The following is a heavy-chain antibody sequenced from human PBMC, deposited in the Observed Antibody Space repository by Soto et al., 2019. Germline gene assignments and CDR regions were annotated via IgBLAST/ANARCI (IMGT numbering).Heavy chain of an antibody. V-gene: IGHV1-18*01. Sequence: GXSXKVSFKASGYSXSSYGIRLVRQAPGRGLEWMGWSSVYNGNTNYEQKFQGRVTITTDTSTSTAYMDLRSLTSHHTALYHCDKDNTATSPSRYRFGMDVWGPGTTGTVS. CDR2: SSVYNGNT. D-gene: IGHD4-17*01. CDR3: DKDNTATSPSRYRFGMDV. J-gene: IGHJ6*02. CDR1: GYSXSSYG.